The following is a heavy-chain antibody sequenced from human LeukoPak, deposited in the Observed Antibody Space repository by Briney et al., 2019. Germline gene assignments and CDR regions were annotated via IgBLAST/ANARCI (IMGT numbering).Heavy chain of an antibody. V-gene: IGHV3-30-3*01. CDR2: ISYDGSNK. Sequence: PGESLRLSCAASGFTFSSYAMHWVRQAPGKGLEWVAVISYDGSNKYYADSVKGRFTISRDNSKNTLYLQMNSLRAEDTAVYYCARVSGDYLGGAFDIWGQGTMVTVSS. CDR3: ARVSGDYLGGAFDI. D-gene: IGHD4-17*01. CDR1: GFTFSSYA. J-gene: IGHJ3*02.